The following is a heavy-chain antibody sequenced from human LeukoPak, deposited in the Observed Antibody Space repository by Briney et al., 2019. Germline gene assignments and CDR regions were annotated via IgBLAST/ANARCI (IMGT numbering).Heavy chain of an antibody. CDR2: IYYSGST. CDR1: GGSISRYY. V-gene: IGHV4-59*12. D-gene: IGHD3-22*01. J-gene: IGHJ4*02. CDR3: ARADDSSVFDY. Sequence: PSETLSLTCTVSGGSISRYYWSWMRQPPGKGLEWIGYIYYSGSTYYNPSLKSRVTISVDRSKNQFSLKLSSVTAADTAVYYCARADDSSVFDYWGQGTLVTVSS.